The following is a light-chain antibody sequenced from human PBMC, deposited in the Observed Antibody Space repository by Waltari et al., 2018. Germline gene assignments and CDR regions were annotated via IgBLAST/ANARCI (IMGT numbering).Light chain of an antibody. V-gene: IGKV1-12*01. CDR3: QQANGFLT. CDR1: QGISNC. CDR2: AAS. J-gene: IGKJ5*01. Sequence: DLQMTQSPSSVSASVGDRITITCRASQGISNCLAWYQQKPGKAPKLLIYAASVLDIGVPSRFSGSGSGTDFTLTISSLQPEDFATYYCQQANGFLTFGQGTRLDI.